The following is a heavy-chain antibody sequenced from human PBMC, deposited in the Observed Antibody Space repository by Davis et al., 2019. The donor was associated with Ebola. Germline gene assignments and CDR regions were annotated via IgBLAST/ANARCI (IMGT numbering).Heavy chain of an antibody. CDR2: IYHSGST. D-gene: IGHD2-21*02. CDR1: GGSISSSNW. J-gene: IGHJ2*01. Sequence: MPSETLSLTCAVSGGSISSSNWWSWVRQPPGKGLEWIGEIYHSGSTNYNPSLKSRVTISVDKSKNQFSLKLSSVTAADTAVYYCAREWGVAYCGGDCYSLHGGHWYFDLWGRGTLVTVSS. CDR3: AREWGVAYCGGDCYSLHGGHWYFDL. V-gene: IGHV4-4*02.